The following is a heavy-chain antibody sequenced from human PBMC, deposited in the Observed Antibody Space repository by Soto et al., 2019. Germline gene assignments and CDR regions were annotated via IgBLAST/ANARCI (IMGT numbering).Heavy chain of an antibody. J-gene: IGHJ5*02. CDR2: ISSSGSTI. V-gene: IGHV3-11*01. CDR3: ARARAAPRRKDGGFDP. D-gene: IGHD2-15*01. CDR1: GFTFSDYY. Sequence: GGSLRLSCAASGFTFSDYYMSWIRQAPGKGLEWVSYISSSGSTIYYVDSVKGRFTISRDNAKNSLYLQMNSLRAEDTAVYYCARARAAPRRKDGGFDPWGQGTLVTVSS.